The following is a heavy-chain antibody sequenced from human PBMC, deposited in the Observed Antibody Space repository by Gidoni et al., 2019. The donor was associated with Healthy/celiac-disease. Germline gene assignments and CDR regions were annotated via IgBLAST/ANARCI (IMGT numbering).Heavy chain of an antibody. D-gene: IGHD6-13*01. CDR1: GFPFSSYW. J-gene: IGHJ6*02. V-gene: IGHV3-7*01. CDR2: IKQDGSEK. CDR3: ASGVGIAAASYYYYGMDV. Sequence: EVQLVESGGGLVQPGGSLRLSCAASGFPFSSYWMSWVRQAPGKGLEWVANIKQDGSEKYYVDSVKGRFTISRDNAKNSLYLQMNSLRAEDTAVYYCASGVGIAAASYYYYGMDVWGQGTTVTVSS.